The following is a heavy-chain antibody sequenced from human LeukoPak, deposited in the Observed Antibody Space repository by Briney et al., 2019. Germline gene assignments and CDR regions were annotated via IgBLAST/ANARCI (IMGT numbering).Heavy chain of an antibody. CDR3: TRDLGGPSDY. CDR2: INSGGNRT. Sequence: GGPLRLSCAASGFPFGTYWMHWVRQVPGKGLEWVSGINSGGNRTTYADSVKGRFTISRDNAKNTLYLQMYSLRVEDTAVNYCTRDLGGPSDYWGQGTLVTVSS. V-gene: IGHV3-74*01. J-gene: IGHJ4*02. CDR1: GFPFGTYW.